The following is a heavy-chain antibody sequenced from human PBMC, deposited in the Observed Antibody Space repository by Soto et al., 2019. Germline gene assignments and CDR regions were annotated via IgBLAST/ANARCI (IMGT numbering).Heavy chain of an antibody. J-gene: IGHJ4*02. Sequence: QLQLQESGPGLVKPSETLSLTCTVSGGSISSSTYYWGWIRQPPGQGLEWIASIYYSGSTYYNPSLKSRVTIAVDTSKNQFSLKLSSVTAADTDVYYCASSGSSGWYVDYWGQGTLVTVSS. D-gene: IGHD6-19*01. CDR3: ASSGSSGWYVDY. CDR2: IYYSGST. V-gene: IGHV4-39*01. CDR1: GGSISSSTYY.